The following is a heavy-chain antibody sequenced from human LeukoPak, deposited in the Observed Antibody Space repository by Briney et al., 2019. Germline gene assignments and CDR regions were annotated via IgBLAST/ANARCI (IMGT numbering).Heavy chain of an antibody. Sequence: PGGSLRLSCAASGFTFSSYWMSWVRQAPGKGLEWVANIKQDGSEKYYVDSVKGRFTISRDNAKNSLYLQMNSLRAEDTAVYYCARAVPKATISFGRREKWYFDLWGRGTLVTVSS. CDR1: GFTFSSYW. J-gene: IGHJ2*01. CDR3: ARAVPKATISFGRREKWYFDL. V-gene: IGHV3-7*01. D-gene: IGHD5-12*01. CDR2: IKQDGSEK.